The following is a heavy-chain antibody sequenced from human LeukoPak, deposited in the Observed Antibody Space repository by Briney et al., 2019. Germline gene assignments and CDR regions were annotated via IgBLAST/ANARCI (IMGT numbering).Heavy chain of an antibody. V-gene: IGHV3-21*01. J-gene: IGHJ6*02. Sequence: GGSLRLFCAASGFTFSSYAMNWVRQAPGKGLEWVSSISSSSSYIYYADSVKGRFTISRDNAKNSLYLQMNSLRAEDTAVYYCARAANGRFDWLLDPYYYYGMDVWGQGTTVTVSS. CDR1: GFTFSSYA. D-gene: IGHD3-9*01. CDR2: ISSSSSYI. CDR3: ARAANGRFDWLLDPYYYYGMDV.